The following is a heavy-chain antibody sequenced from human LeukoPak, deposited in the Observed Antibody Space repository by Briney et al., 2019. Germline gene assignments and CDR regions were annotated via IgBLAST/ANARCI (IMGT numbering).Heavy chain of an antibody. D-gene: IGHD6-19*01. CDR3: ARGVSVAGSLQH. V-gene: IGHV4-31*03. CDR2: IYYSGST. Sequence: SQTLSLTCTVSGASISSAGYFWSWIRQHPGKGLEWIGYIYYSGSTYYNPSLKSRLIMSVETSANQFSLKLSSVTAADTAVYYCARGVSVAGSLQHWGQGTLVTVSS. CDR1: GASISSAGYF. J-gene: IGHJ1*01.